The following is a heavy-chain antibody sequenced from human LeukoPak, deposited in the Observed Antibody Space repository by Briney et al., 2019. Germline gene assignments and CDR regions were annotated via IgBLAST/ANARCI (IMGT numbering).Heavy chain of an antibody. D-gene: IGHD4-17*01. Sequence: ASVKVSRKASGGTFSSYAISWVRQAPGQGLEWMGGIIPIFGTANYAQKFQGRVTITADKSTSTAYMELSSLRSEDTAVYYCARAPSGDYPFDYWGQGTLVTVSS. CDR2: IIPIFGTA. CDR3: ARAPSGDYPFDY. J-gene: IGHJ4*02. V-gene: IGHV1-69*06. CDR1: GGTFSSYA.